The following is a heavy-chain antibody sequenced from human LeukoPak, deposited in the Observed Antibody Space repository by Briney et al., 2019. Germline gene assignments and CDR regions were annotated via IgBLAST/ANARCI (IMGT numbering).Heavy chain of an antibody. CDR2: ISGSGGST. V-gene: IGHV3-23*01. CDR3: ATDRNSGKYYDY. CDR1: GFTFSSYA. J-gene: IGHJ4*02. D-gene: IGHD1-26*01. Sequence: GGSLRLSCAASGFTFSSYAMSWVRQAPGKGLEWVSAISGSGGSTYYADSVKGRFTISRDNSKNTLYLQMNSLRAEDTAVYYCATDRNSGKYYDYWGQGTLVTVSS.